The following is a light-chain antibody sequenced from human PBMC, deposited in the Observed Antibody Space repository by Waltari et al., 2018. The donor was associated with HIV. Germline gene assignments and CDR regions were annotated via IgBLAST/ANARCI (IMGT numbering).Light chain of an antibody. V-gene: IGLV7-46*01. CDR3: LLAYSGARV. J-gene: IGLJ2*01. CDR2: DTS. CDR1: TGAAASGHY. Sequence: QAVVTQEPSLTVSPGGTVTHPCGSSTGAAASGHYPYWFQQKPGQAPRTLIYDTSNRHAWTPARFSGSLLGGKAALTLSGAQPEDEAEYYCLLAYSGARVFGGGTKLTVL.